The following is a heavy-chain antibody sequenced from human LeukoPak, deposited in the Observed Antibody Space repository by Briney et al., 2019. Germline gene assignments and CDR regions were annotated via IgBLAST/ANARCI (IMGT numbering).Heavy chain of an antibody. J-gene: IGHJ4*02. CDR3: AREGNYYGSGSYGGFDY. CDR1: GDSISAYF. V-gene: IGHV4-59*01. Sequence: NPSETLSLTCTVSGDSISAYFWHWIRQPPGKGLEWIGYIYYTGSTNYNPSLESRVTISVDTSKNQFSLKLSSVTAADTAVYYCAREGNYYGSGSYGGFDYWGQGTLVTVSS. D-gene: IGHD3-10*01. CDR2: IYYTGST.